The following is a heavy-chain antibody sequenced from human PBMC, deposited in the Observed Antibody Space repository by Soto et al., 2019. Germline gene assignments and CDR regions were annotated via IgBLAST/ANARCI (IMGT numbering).Heavy chain of an antibody. J-gene: IGHJ4*02. CDR2: ISTYNGNT. Sequence: SVKVSCKASCYSFSTAGITWVRQAPGQGLEWMGWISTYNGNTNYAQKLQDRVTLTTDTSTSTAYMELRSLRSDDTAVYYCARRLYGDYDYWGQGTLVTVSS. CDR1: CYSFSTAG. CDR3: ARRLYGDYDY. D-gene: IGHD4-17*01. V-gene: IGHV1-18*01.